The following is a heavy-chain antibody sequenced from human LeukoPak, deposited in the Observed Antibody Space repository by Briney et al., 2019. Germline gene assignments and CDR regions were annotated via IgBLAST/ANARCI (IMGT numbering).Heavy chain of an antibody. CDR3: TRDGVVGY. CDR2: MSSDGSSI. Sequence: GGSLRLSCAVSGVIFSSCWMHWVCHAPGKGVVWVSHMSSDGSSIKYADYVTGRFTISRDNAKNTLYLQMYSLRAEDTAVYYCTRDGVVGYWGQGTLVTVSS. D-gene: IGHD2-15*01. CDR1: GVIFSSCW. V-gene: IGHV3-74*03. J-gene: IGHJ4*02.